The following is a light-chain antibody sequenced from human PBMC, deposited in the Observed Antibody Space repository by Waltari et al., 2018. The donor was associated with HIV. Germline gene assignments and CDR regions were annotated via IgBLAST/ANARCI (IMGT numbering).Light chain of an antibody. CDR1: PNVWPW. V-gene: IGKV1-5*03. CDR2: KTS. J-gene: IGKJ2*02. CDR3: QQYSSFPST. Sequence: DLQLTQAPSTLSPSIGNSISITCRASPNVWPWLAWYPQKPGKAPSLLISKTSTLESGVPTNFSGSGSGTYFTLTISALRPDDFASYFCQQYSSFPSTFGQGTKL.